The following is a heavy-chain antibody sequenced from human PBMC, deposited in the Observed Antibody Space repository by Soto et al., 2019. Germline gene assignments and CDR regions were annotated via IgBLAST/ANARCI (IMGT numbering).Heavy chain of an antibody. CDR1: GYTFTRSR. V-gene: IGHV1-18*01. Sequence: QVQLEQSGAEVKKPGASVKVSCKASGYTFTRSRISWVRQAPGQGPEWMGWISSYNGGTNYAQTVQGRVTMTTDTYTSTAYMELRSLRSDDTAVYYCAREGVAPYYYYGMDVWGHGPPVTVSS. D-gene: IGHD5-12*01. J-gene: IGHJ6*02. CDR2: ISSYNGGT. CDR3: AREGVAPYYYYGMDV.